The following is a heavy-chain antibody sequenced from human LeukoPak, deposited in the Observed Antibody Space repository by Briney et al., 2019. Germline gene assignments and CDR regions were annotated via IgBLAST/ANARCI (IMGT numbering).Heavy chain of an antibody. D-gene: IGHD6-6*01. CDR1: GFTVNRNY. V-gene: IGHV3-66*01. CDR3: VRDNGPEQLALDL. CDR2: IYSGGTT. Sequence: GGSLRLSCAASGFTVNRNYMIWVRQAPGKGLECVSVIYSGGTTWYADSVKGRFTISRDNSKNTLFLQMNSLRVEDTAVYYCVRDNGPEQLALDLWGQGTLVTVSS. J-gene: IGHJ5*02.